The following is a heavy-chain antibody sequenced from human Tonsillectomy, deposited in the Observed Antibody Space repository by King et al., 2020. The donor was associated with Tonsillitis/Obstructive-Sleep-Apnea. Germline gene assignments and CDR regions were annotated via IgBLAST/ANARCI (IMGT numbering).Heavy chain of an antibody. Sequence: QLVQSGGGLVQPGRSLRLSCAASGFTFDDYAMHWVRQVPGKGLEWVSGISWNSGTIRYADSVKGRFTISRDNAKNSLYLQMNRLRAEDTALYYCAKDIIPSIFYMDVWGKGTTVTVSS. V-gene: IGHV3-9*01. CDR2: ISWNSGTI. CDR1: GFTFDDYA. J-gene: IGHJ6*03. D-gene: IGHD2-21*01. CDR3: AKDIIPSIFYMDV.